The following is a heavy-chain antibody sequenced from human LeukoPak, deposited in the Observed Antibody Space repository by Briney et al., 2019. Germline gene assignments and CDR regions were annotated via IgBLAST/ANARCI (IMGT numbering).Heavy chain of an antibody. CDR1: GGSISSSSYY. D-gene: IGHD1-26*01. CDR2: IYYSGST. J-gene: IGHJ4*02. CDR3: AIRSRGVGATLKDY. Sequence: SETLSLTCTVSGGSISSSSYYWGWIRQPPGKGLEWIGSIYYSGSTYYNPSLKSRVTISVDTSKNQFSLKLSPVTAADTAVYYCAIRSRGVGATLKDYWGQGTLVTVSS. V-gene: IGHV4-39*07.